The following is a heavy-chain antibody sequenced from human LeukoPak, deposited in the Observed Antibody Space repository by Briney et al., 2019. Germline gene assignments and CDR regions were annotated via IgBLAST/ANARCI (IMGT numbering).Heavy chain of an antibody. D-gene: IGHD2-21*01. Sequence: PGGSLRLSCAASGFTFSSYAMHWVRQAPGKGLEWVSAISGSAGSTYYADSVKGRFTISRDNSKNTVYLQMNSLRAEDTAVYYCARNIPVTRWGYWGQGTLVTVSS. CDR1: GFTFSSYA. J-gene: IGHJ4*02. V-gene: IGHV3-23*01. CDR2: ISGSAGST. CDR3: ARNIPVTRWGY.